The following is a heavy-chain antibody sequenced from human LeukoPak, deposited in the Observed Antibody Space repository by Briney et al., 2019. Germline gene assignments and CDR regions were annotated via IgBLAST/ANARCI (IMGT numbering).Heavy chain of an antibody. CDR1: GFTFSNAW. V-gene: IGHV3-23*01. J-gene: IGHJ4*02. CDR2: IIGSGGAT. CDR3: AKGLDSSGYYLVFDY. Sequence: GGSLRLSCAASGFTFSNAWMSWVRQAPGKGLEWVSGIIGSGGATYYADSVKGRFTISRDNSKNTLYLQMNSLRAEDTAVYYCAKGLDSSGYYLVFDYWGQGTLVTVSS. D-gene: IGHD3-22*01.